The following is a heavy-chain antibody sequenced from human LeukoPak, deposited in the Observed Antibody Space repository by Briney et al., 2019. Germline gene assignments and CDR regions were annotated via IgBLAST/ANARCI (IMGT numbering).Heavy chain of an antibody. CDR3: ARRSYLYYFDY. CDR2: IYHSGST. D-gene: IGHD3-10*01. V-gene: IGHV4-39*07. Sequence: SETLSLTCTVSGGSISSSSYYWGWIRQPPGKGLEWIGSIYHSGSTYYNPSLKSRVTISVDTSKNQFSLKLSSVTAADTAVYYCARRSYLYYFDYWGQGTLVTVSS. J-gene: IGHJ4*02. CDR1: GGSISSSSYY.